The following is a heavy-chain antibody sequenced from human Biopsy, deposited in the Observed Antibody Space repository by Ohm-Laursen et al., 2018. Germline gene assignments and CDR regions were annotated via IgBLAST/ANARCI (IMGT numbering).Heavy chain of an antibody. Sequence: SETLSLTCAVSGYSVTNDYYWGWIRQPPGKGLEWIGNIYYDGITYYNPSLKSRVAMSVDTSKNQFSLRPTSVTAADTAVYYCARVAGGYAYYYGMDVWGQGTTVIVSS. CDR3: ARVAGGYAYYYGMDV. D-gene: IGHD5-12*01. V-gene: IGHV4-38-2*01. J-gene: IGHJ6*02. CDR1: GYSVTNDYY. CDR2: IYYDGIT.